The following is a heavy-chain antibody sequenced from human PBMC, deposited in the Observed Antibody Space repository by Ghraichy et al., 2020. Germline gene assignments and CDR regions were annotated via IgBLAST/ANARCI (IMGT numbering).Heavy chain of an antibody. CDR3: AVGRTVAVAETVGEGWFDP. J-gene: IGHJ5*02. Sequence: ASVKVSCKVSGYTLTELSMHWVRQAPGKGLEWMGGFDPEDGETIYAQKFQGRVTMTEDTSTDTAYMELSSLRSEDTAVYYCAVGRTVAVAETVGEGWFDPWSQGTLVTVSS. CDR2: FDPEDGET. CDR1: GYTLTELS. V-gene: IGHV1-24*01. D-gene: IGHD6-19*01.